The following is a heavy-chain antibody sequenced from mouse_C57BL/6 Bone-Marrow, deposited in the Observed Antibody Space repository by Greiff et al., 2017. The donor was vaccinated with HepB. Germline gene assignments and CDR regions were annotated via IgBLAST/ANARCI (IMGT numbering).Heavy chain of an antibody. V-gene: IGHV5-17*01. CDR2: IRSGSSTI. CDR3: ARVGYYYGSYFDY. J-gene: IGHJ2*01. Sequence: DVMLVESGGGLVKPGGSLKLSCAASGFTFSDYGMHWVRPAPEKGLEWVAYIRSGSSTIYYADTVKGRFTISRDNAKNTLFLQMTSLRSEDTAMYYCARVGYYYGSYFDYWGQGTTLTVSS. CDR1: GFTFSDYG. D-gene: IGHD1-1*01.